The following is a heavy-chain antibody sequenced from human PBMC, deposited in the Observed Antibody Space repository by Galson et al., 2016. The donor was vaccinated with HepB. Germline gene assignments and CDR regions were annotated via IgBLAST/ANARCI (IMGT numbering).Heavy chain of an antibody. CDR3: ARVNYYDSSGHLLCDY. J-gene: IGHJ4*02. D-gene: IGHD3-22*01. CDR2: IYYSGST. Sequence: LSLTCTVSGGSISSGGYYWSWIRQHPGKGLEWIGYIYYSGSTYYNPSLKSRVTISVDTSKNQFSLKLSSVTAADTAVYYCARVNYYDSSGHLLCDYWGQGTLVTVSS. V-gene: IGHV4-31*03. CDR1: GGSISSGGYY.